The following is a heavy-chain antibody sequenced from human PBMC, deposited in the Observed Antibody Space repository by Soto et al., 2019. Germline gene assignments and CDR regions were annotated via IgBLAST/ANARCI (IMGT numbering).Heavy chain of an antibody. J-gene: IGHJ4*02. V-gene: IGHV3-23*01. CDR1: GFTFSIYA. CDR3: AKGYCSGGSCHIYDY. Sequence: GGSLRLSCAASGFTFSIYAMSWVRQAPGKGLESVSAISGNGDSAYYADSVKGRFTFSRDNSKNTLFLQMNSLRAEDTALYFCAKGYCSGGSCHIYDYWGQGTLVTVSS. CDR2: ISGNGDSA. D-gene: IGHD2-15*01.